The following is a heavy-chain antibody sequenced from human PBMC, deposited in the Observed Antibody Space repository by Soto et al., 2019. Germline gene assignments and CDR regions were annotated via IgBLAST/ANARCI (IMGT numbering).Heavy chain of an antibody. Sequence: GGSLRLSCAASGFTFSSYAMSWVRQAPGKGLEWVSAISGSGGSTYYADSVKGRFTISRDNSKNTLYLQMNSLRAEDTAVYYCAKLTSSRWFGELLYFDYWGQGTLVTVSS. V-gene: IGHV3-23*01. J-gene: IGHJ4*02. CDR3: AKLTSSRWFGELLYFDY. CDR2: ISGSGGST. D-gene: IGHD3-10*01. CDR1: GFTFSSYA.